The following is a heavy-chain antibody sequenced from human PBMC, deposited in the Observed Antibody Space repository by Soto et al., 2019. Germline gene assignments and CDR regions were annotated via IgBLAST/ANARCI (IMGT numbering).Heavy chain of an antibody. D-gene: IGHD3-3*01. CDR2: IYYSGST. Sequence: PSETLSLTCTVSGGSISSGGYYWSWIRQHPGKGLEWIGYIYYSGSTYYNPSLKSRVTISVDTTKNQFSLKLSSVTAADTAVYFCARAPVGLDTIIYFDYWGQGKLVTVSS. V-gene: IGHV4-31*03. CDR3: ARAPVGLDTIIYFDY. CDR1: GGSISSGGYY. J-gene: IGHJ4*02.